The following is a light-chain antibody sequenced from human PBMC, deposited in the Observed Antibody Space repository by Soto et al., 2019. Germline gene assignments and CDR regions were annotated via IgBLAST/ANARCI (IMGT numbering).Light chain of an antibody. J-gene: IGKJ1*01. V-gene: IGKV3-20*01. CDR3: QQYGTSPRT. CDR2: GAS. Sequence: EIVLMQSPGTLSLSPGERATLSCRASQSVSSNLAWYQQKLGQAPRLLIYGASSRATDISDRFSGSGSGTDFTLTISRLEPEDFAMYYCQQYGTSPRTFGQGTKV. CDR1: QSVSSN.